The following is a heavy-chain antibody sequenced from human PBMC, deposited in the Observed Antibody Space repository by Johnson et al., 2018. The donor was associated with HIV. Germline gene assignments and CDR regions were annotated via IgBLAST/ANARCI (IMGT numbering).Heavy chain of an antibody. J-gene: IGHJ3*02. CDR3: ARVGQQSNAFDI. V-gene: IGHV3-7*03. CDR1: GFTVSSNY. CDR2: IKQDGSEK. Sequence: VQLVESGGGLVQPGGSLRLSCAASGFTVSSNYMNWVRQAPGKGLEWVANIKQDGSEKYYVDPVQGRFTISRDNAKNSLYLQMNSLKTEDTAVYYWARVGQQSNAFDIWGQGTMVTVSS. D-gene: IGHD6-13*01.